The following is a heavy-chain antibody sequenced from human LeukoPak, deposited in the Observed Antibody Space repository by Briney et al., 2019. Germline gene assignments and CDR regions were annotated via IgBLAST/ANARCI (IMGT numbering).Heavy chain of an antibody. V-gene: IGHV3-66*01. CDR3: AGGIVVALDAFDS. Sequence: GGSLRLSCAPSGVTVGSNYMSWVRQAPGKGLEWVSVIYSGGSTYYADSVKGRFTISRDNSKNTLYLQMNSLRAEDTAVYYCAGGIVVALDAFDSWRQGTMVTVSS. J-gene: IGHJ3*02. CDR1: GVTVGSNY. CDR2: IYSGGST. D-gene: IGHD1-26*01.